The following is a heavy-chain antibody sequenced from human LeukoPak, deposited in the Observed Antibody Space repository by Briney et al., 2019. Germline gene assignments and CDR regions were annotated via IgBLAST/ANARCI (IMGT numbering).Heavy chain of an antibody. V-gene: IGHV3-74*01. CDR3: ARLREGRYSGYDY. J-gene: IGHJ4*02. Sequence: GGSLRLSCAASGFTFSGYWMHWVRQAPGKGLVWVSRIYTDGSNTIYADSVKGRFTISRDNAKNTLYLQMNSLRAEDTAVYSCARLREGRYSGYDYWGQGTLVTVSS. CDR2: IYTDGSNT. CDR1: GFTFSGYW. D-gene: IGHD5-12*01.